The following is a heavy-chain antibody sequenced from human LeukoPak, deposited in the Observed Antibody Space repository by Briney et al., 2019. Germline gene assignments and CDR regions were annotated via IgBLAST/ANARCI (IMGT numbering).Heavy chain of an antibody. J-gene: IGHJ5*02. CDR3: ATRQSNGWYDWFDP. D-gene: IGHD6-19*01. V-gene: IGHV4-34*01. CDR1: GGSFSGYD. Sequence: FETLSLTCAVYGGSFSGYDWSWIRQPPAKGLEWIGEIDHSGSTNHNPSLKSRVTISVDTSKNQFSLKLSSVTAADTAVYFCATRQSNGWYDWFDPWGQGTLVTVSS. CDR2: IDHSGST.